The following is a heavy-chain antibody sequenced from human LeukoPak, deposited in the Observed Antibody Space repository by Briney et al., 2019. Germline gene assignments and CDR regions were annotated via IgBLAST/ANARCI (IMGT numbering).Heavy chain of an antibody. CDR1: GDSSRIYY. J-gene: IGHJ4*02. D-gene: IGHD3/OR15-3a*01. Sequence: SETLSLTCTVSGDSSRIYYWSWFRQPPGKGLEWLGYIHTGGSTTYNPSLRGRVAISLDTSENHFSLRLSSAAAADSAVYYCASHSGTWDYLDVWGQGALVTVSS. CDR3: ASHSGTWDYLDV. V-gene: IGHV4-4*09. CDR2: IHTGGST.